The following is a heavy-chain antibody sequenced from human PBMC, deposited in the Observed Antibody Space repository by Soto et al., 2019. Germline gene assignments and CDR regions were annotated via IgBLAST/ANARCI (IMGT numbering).Heavy chain of an antibody. J-gene: IGHJ6*02. V-gene: IGHV1-18*01. Sequence: QAQLVQSGAEVKKPGASVKVSCKASGYTFSSCGISWVRQAPGQGLEWLGWISPYNDDTKYAQKLQGRVTMTTDTSTRTAYMDLRRLRSDDTAVYFCARGGYYDSSGSRNYHYYGMDVWGQGTTVTVSS. D-gene: IGHD3-22*01. CDR3: ARGGYYDSSGSRNYHYYGMDV. CDR1: GYTFSSCG. CDR2: ISPYNDDT.